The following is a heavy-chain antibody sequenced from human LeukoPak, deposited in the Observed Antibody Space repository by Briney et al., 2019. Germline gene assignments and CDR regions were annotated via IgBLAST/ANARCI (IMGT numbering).Heavy chain of an antibody. Sequence: ASVKVSCKASGYTFTSYYMHWVRQAPGQGLEWMGIINPSGGSTSYAQKFQGRVTMTRDMSTSTVYMELSSLRSEDTAVYYCARGSGYDWLGVNLDYWGQGTLVTVSS. V-gene: IGHV1-46*01. CDR3: ARGSGYDWLGVNLDY. D-gene: IGHD5-12*01. J-gene: IGHJ4*02. CDR2: INPSGGST. CDR1: GYTFTSYY.